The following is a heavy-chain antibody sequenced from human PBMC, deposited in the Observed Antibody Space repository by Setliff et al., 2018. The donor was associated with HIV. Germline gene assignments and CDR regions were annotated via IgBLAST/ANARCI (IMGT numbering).Heavy chain of an antibody. CDR3: ARQKVGDCSGGSCYFNWFDP. D-gene: IGHD2-15*01. CDR2: AYYSGST. V-gene: IGHV4-61*10. CDR1: GDSISGGSSY. J-gene: IGHJ5*02. Sequence: SETLSLTCTVSGDSISGGSSYWSWIRQPAGKGLEWIGYAYYSGSTNYNPSLKSRVTISVDTSKNRFSLELSSVTAADTAVYYCARQKVGDCSGGSCYFNWFDPWGQGTLVTV.